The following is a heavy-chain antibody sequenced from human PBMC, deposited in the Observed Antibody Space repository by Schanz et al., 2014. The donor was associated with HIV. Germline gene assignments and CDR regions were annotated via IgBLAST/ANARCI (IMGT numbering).Heavy chain of an antibody. D-gene: IGHD3-10*01. V-gene: IGHV4-30-2*01. J-gene: IGHJ5*02. CDR3: AKSGGDASYYYVSGSYSTGWLDP. CDR2: ISHSGNT. Sequence: QLQLQESGSRLLKPSQTLSLTCDVSGGSVTTVGYSWSWIRQPPGKGLEWIGEISHSGNTNYNPILKSGVTISVDTSKNQFSLKVTSVTAADTAVYYCAKSGGDASYYYVSGSYSTGWLDPWGQGTLVTVSS. CDR1: GGSVTTVGYS.